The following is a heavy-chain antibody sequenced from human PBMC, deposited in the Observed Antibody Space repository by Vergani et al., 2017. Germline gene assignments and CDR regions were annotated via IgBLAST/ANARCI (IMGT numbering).Heavy chain of an antibody. CDR3: ARDRAAAGPPRYYYYYYMDV. Sequence: QVQLQESGPGLVKPSETLSLTCTVSGGSVSSGSYYWSWIRQPAGKGLEWIGYIYHSGGTNYNPSLKSRVTISVETSKNQFSLKLSSVTAADTAVYYSARDRAAAGPPRYYYYYYMDVWGKVTAVTVSS. V-gene: IGHV4-61*10. J-gene: IGHJ6*03. CDR1: GGSVSSGSYY. D-gene: IGHD6-13*01. CDR2: IYHSGGT.